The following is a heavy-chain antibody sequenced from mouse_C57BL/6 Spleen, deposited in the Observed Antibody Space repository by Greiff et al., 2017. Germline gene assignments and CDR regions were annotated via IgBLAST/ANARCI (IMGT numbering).Heavy chain of an antibody. Sequence: QVQLQQPGAELVKPGASVKLSCKASGYTFTSYWMHWVKQRPGQGLEWIGMIHPNSGSTNYNEKFKSKATLTVDKSSSTAYMQLSSLTSEDSAIYYCARGRFWDYFDYWGQGTTLTVSS. CDR3: ARGRFWDYFDY. J-gene: IGHJ2*01. V-gene: IGHV1-64*01. D-gene: IGHD4-1*01. CDR2: IHPNSGST. CDR1: GYTFTSYW.